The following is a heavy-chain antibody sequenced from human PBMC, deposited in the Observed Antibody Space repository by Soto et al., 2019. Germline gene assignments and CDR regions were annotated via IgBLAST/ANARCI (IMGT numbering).Heavy chain of an antibody. CDR1: GYTFTSYA. J-gene: IGHJ5*02. D-gene: IGHD2-2*01. V-gene: IGHV1-3*01. CDR3: ARDPLPNAYCISTFCYRLPWFDP. Sequence: GASVKVSCKASGYTFTSYAMHWVRQAPGQRLEWMGWINAGNGNTKYSQKFQGRVTITRDTSASTAYMELSSLRSEDTAVYYCARDPLPNAYCISTFCYRLPWFDPWGQGALVTVSS. CDR2: INAGNGNT.